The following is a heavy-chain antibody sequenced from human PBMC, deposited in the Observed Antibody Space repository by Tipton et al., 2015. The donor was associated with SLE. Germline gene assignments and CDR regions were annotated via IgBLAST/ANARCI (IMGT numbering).Heavy chain of an antibody. CDR1: GGSISLSSYY. CDR3: ARASRTEWFDP. CDR2: IYYSGRT. V-gene: IGHV4-39*07. Sequence: TLSLTCTVSGGSISLSSYYWGWIRQPPGKGLEWIGNIYYSGRTYYNPPLKSRFTISVDTSKNQFSLRLSSVTAADAAIYYCARASRTEWFDPWGPGTLFTVSS. J-gene: IGHJ5*02.